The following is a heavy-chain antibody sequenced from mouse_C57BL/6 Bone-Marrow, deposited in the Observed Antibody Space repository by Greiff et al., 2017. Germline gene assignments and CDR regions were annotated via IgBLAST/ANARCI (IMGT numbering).Heavy chain of an antibody. D-gene: IGHD6-2*01. CDR2: IDPENGDT. J-gene: IGHJ3*01. CDR1: GFNIKDDY. CDR3: TTLSPWFAY. Sequence: EVQLQESGAELVRPGASVKLSCTASGFNIKDDYMHWVKQRPEQGLEWIGWIDPENGDTEYASKFQGKATITADTSSNTAYLQLSSLTSEDTAVYYCTTLSPWFAYWGQGTLVTVSA. V-gene: IGHV14-4*01.